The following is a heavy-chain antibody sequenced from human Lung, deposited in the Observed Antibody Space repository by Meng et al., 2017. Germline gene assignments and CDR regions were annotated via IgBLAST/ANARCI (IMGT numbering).Heavy chain of an antibody. J-gene: IGHJ4*01. Sequence: EVRLVESGGGFVKAGGSLRLSCAASGFTCSNAWMTWVRQAPGKGLEWIGRMKSNVDGGTVDYAAAVKGRFFISRDDSENTFYLQMNSLKTEDTAVYYCSGHVDYWGHGTLVTVSS. CDR1: GFTCSNAW. CDR3: SGHVDY. V-gene: IGHV3-15*01. CDR2: MKSNVDGGTV.